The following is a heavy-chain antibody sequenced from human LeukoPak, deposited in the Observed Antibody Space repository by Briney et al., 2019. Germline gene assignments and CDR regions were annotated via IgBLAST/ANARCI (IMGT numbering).Heavy chain of an antibody. CDR2: FYYSGST. CDR1: GGSISSYY. V-gene: IGHV4-59*01. CDR3: ARDRNAFDI. Sequence: SETLSLTCTVSGGSISSYYWSWIRQPPGKGLEWIGYFYYSGSTNYNPSPKSRVTISVDTSKNQFSLKVSSVTAADTAVYYCARDRNAFDIWGQGTMVTVSS. J-gene: IGHJ3*02.